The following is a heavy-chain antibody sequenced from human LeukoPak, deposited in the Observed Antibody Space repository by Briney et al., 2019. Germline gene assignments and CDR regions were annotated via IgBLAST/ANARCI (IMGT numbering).Heavy chain of an antibody. D-gene: IGHD6-19*01. CDR3: ARAVSGRFDY. J-gene: IGHJ4*02. V-gene: IGHV4-59*08. CDR2: IYYSGST. CDR1: GGSISSYY. Sequence: PSGTLSLTCTVSGGSISSYYWSWIRQPPGKGLEWTGYIYYSGSTNYNPSLNSRVTISVDTSKNQFSLRLSSVTAADTVIYYCARAVSGRFDYWGQGTLVTVSS.